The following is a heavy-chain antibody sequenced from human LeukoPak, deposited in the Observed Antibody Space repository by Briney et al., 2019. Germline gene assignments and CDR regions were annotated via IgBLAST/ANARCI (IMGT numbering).Heavy chain of an antibody. CDR1: GYTFTSYG. Sequence: ASVKVSCKASGYTFTSYGISWVQQAPGQGLEWMGWISAYNGNTNYAQKLQGRVTMTTDTSTSTAYMELRSLRSDDTAVYYCARDLAAAAGIGMGNYYYYGMDVWGQGTTVTVSS. J-gene: IGHJ6*02. CDR3: ARDLAAAAGIGMGNYYYYGMDV. V-gene: IGHV1-18*01. D-gene: IGHD6-13*01. CDR2: ISAYNGNT.